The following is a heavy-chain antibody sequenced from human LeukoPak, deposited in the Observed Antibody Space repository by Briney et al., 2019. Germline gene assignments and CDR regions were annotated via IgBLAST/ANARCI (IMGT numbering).Heavy chain of an antibody. CDR3: AKAGPGIAVAAPDYYYYGMDV. V-gene: IGHV3-23*01. CDR2: ISGSGGST. CDR1: GFTFSSYA. Sequence: PGGSLRLSCAASGFTFSSYAMSWVRQAPGKGLEWVSAISGSGGSTYYADSVKGRFTISRDNSKNTLYLQMNSLRAEDTAVYCCAKAGPGIAVAAPDYYYYGMDVGGQGTTVTVSS. D-gene: IGHD6-19*01. J-gene: IGHJ6*02.